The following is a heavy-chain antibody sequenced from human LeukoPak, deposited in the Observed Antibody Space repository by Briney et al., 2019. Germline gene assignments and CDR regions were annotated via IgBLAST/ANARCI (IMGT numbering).Heavy chain of an antibody. J-gene: IGHJ4*02. CDR1: GYTFIHYF. V-gene: IGHV1-2*06. D-gene: IGHD7-27*01. CDR3: ARDLSSTSNWELDY. CDR2: INSNTGGT. Sequence: AAVKVSCKXSGYTFIHYFIHWVRQAPRQGLEWMGRINSNTGGTEYTQKFQGRVTMTRDTSITTVYMELTGLTSDDTAVYYCARDLSSTSNWELDYWGQGTLVTVSS.